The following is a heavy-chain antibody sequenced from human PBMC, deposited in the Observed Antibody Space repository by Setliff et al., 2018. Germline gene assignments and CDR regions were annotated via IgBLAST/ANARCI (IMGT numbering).Heavy chain of an antibody. D-gene: IGHD3-10*01. V-gene: IGHV3-11*04. CDR1: GFSFSDYY. CDR2: ISAK. J-gene: IGHJ4*02. CDR3: FGAGTCSY. Sequence: GGSLRLSCAASGFSFSDYYMSWVRQAPGKGLEWISKISAKYYADSVKGRFTISRDNAKNSLSLQMNNLRTEDTAVYYCFGAGTCSYWGQGTLVTVSS.